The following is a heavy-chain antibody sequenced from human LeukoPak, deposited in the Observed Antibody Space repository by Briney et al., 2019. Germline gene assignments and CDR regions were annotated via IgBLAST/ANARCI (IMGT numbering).Heavy chain of an antibody. CDR1: GYTFTSYD. CDR2: MNPNSGNT. CDR3: ARGSDSSGVRFDY. V-gene: IGHV1-8*03. D-gene: IGHD3-22*01. Sequence: ASVKVSCKASGYTFTSYDINWVRQATGQGLEWMGWMNPNSGNTGYAQKFQGRVTITRNTSISTAYMELSSLRSEDTAVYYCARGSDSSGVRFDYWGQGTLVTVSS. J-gene: IGHJ4*02.